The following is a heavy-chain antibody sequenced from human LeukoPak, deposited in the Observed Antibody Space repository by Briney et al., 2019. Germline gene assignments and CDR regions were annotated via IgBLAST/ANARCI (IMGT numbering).Heavy chain of an antibody. CDR1: GFTFNNYA. CDR3: ARDRSLDGSRQFDY. V-gene: IGHV3-23*01. J-gene: IGHJ4*02. Sequence: GRSLRLSCAASGFTFNNYAMNCVRQAPGKGLEWVSAISGSGDRTYYADSVKGRFTISRDNSKNTLYLQMNSLRAEDTAVYYCARDRSLDGSRQFDYWGQGTLVTVSS. D-gene: IGHD6-13*01. CDR2: ISGSGDRT.